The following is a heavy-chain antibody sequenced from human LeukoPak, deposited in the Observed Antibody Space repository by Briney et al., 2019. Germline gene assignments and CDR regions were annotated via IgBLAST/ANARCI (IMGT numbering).Heavy chain of an antibody. J-gene: IGHJ4*02. Sequence: GGSLKLSCAASGFTFSSYWMSWVRQAPGKWLEWVANIRQDGSEKYYVDSVKGRFTISRDNAKNSLYLQMNSLRAEDTAVYYCARVVRIIYGDYADYWGQGTLVTVSS. CDR3: ARVVRIIYGDYADY. D-gene: IGHD4-17*01. V-gene: IGHV3-7*01. CDR1: GFTFSSYW. CDR2: IRQDGSEK.